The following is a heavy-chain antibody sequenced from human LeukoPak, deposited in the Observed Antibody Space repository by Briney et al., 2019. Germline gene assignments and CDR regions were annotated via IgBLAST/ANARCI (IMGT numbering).Heavy chain of an antibody. Sequence: PGGSLRLSCAASGLTVSSNYMSWVRQAPGKGLEWVSVIYSGGSTYYADSVKGRFTISRDNSKNTLYLQMNSLRAEDTAVYYCARAGYCSSTSCYTGILNHFDYWGQGTLVTVSS. CDR1: GLTVSSNY. CDR3: ARAGYCSSTSCYTGILNHFDY. V-gene: IGHV3-53*05. J-gene: IGHJ4*02. CDR2: IYSGGST. D-gene: IGHD2-2*02.